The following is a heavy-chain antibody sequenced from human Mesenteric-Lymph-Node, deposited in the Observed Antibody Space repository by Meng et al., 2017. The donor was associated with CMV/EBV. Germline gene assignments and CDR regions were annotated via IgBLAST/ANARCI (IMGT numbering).Heavy chain of an antibody. D-gene: IGHD4-17*01. Sequence: GYTFTGYYMHWVRQAPGQGLEWMGWINPNSGGTNYAQKFQGWVTMTRDTSISTAYMELSRLRSDDTAVYYCARGGKVWTTVTTAWFDPWGQGTLVPSPQ. CDR3: ARGGKVWTTVTTAWFDP. V-gene: IGHV1-2*04. CDR1: GYTFTGYY. CDR2: INPNSGGT. J-gene: IGHJ5*02.